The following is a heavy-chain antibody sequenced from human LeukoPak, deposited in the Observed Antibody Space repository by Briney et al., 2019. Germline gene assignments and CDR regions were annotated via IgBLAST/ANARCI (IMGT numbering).Heavy chain of an antibody. CDR1: GGTFSSYA. V-gene: IGHV1-69*13. CDR2: IIPIFGTA. J-gene: IGHJ3*02. D-gene: IGHD1-26*01. Sequence: SVKVSCKASGGTFSSYAISWVRQAPGQGLEWMGGIIPIFGTANYAQKFQGRVTITADESTSTAYMELSSLRSEDTAVYYCARGGVGAADAFDIWGQGTMVTVSS. CDR3: ARGGVGAADAFDI.